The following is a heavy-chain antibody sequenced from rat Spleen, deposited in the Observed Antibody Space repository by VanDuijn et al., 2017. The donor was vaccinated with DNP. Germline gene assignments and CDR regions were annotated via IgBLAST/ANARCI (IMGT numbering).Heavy chain of an antibody. J-gene: IGHJ4*01. CDR1: GFTFSNYG. D-gene: IGHD1-12*01. V-gene: IGHV5-29*01. CDR3: ARHRTIMPYYYVMDA. CDR2: LSYNGGTP. Sequence: EVQLVESGGGLVQPGRSLKLSCAASGFTFSNYGMAWVRQAPTKGLEWVATLSYNGGTPYYRDSVKGRFTISRDNAQSTLYLQMDSLRSEDTATYYCARHRTIMPYYYVMDAWGQGASVTVSS.